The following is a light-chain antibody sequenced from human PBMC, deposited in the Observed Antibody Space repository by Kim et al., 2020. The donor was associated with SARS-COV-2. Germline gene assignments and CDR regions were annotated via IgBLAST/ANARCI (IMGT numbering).Light chain of an antibody. J-gene: IGLJ1*01. CDR3: NSRDSSGNHYV. V-gene: IGLV3-19*01. Sequence: ALGQRVRITCQGDSLRRYYASWYQQKPGQATVLVIYGKNNRPSGIPDRFSGSSSGNTASLTITGAQAEDEADYYCNSRDSSGNHYVFGTGTKVTVL. CDR1: SLRRYY. CDR2: GKN.